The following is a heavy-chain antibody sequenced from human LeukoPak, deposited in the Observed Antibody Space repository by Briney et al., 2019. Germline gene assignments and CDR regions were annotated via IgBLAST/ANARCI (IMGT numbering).Heavy chain of an antibody. D-gene: IGHD4-17*01. Sequence: PSETLSLTCTVSGGSISSSSYYWGWIRQPPGKGLEWVANIKQDGSEKYYVDSVKGRFTISRDNAKNSLYLQMNSLRAEDTAVYYCARVDYGDYDYYFDYWGQGTLVTVSS. J-gene: IGHJ4*02. CDR3: ARVDYGDYDYYFDY. CDR2: IKQDGSEK. CDR1: GGSISSSSYY. V-gene: IGHV3-7*01.